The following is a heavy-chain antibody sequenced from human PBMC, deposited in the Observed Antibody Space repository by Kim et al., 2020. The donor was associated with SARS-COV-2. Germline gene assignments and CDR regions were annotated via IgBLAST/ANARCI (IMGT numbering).Heavy chain of an antibody. CDR1: GYTFTSYG. CDR3: AREARNYYGSGSSAFDI. Sequence: ASVKVSCKASGYTFTSYGISWVRQAPGQGLEWMGWISAYNGNTNYAQKLQGRVTMTTDTSTSTAYMELRSLRSDDTAVYYCAREARNYYGSGSSAFDIWGHRAIVTVSS. V-gene: IGHV1-18*01. J-gene: IGHJ3*02. D-gene: IGHD3-10*01. CDR2: ISAYNGNT.